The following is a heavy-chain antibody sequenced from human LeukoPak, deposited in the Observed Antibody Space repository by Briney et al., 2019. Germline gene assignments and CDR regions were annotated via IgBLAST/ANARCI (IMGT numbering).Heavy chain of an antibody. D-gene: IGHD5-24*01. CDR1: GGTFSSYA. J-gene: IGHJ4*02. V-gene: IGHV1-69*05. Sequence: SVKVSCKASGGTFSSYAISWVRQAPGQGLEWMGGIIPIFGTANYAQKFQGRVTITTDESTSTAYMELSSLRSEDTAMYYCARASDGYNRPLDYWGQGTLVTVSS. CDR2: IIPIFGTA. CDR3: ARASDGYNRPLDY.